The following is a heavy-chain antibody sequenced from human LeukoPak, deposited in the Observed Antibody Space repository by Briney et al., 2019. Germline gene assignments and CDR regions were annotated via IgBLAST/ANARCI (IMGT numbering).Heavy chain of an antibody. CDR1: GFTFSSYA. J-gene: IGHJ5*02. Sequence: GGSLRLSCAASGFTFSSYAMSWVRQAPGKGLEWVSAISGSGGGTYYADSVKGRFTISRDNSKNTLYLQMNSLRAEDTAVYYCARVYYDFWSGYHWGQGTLVTVSS. V-gene: IGHV3-23*01. D-gene: IGHD3-3*01. CDR2: ISGSGGGT. CDR3: ARVYYDFWSGYH.